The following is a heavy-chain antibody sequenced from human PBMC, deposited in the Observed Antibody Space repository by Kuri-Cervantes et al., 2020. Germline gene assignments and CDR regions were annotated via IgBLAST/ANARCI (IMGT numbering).Heavy chain of an antibody. CDR1: GFTFDNYA. Sequence: GESLKISCAASGFTFDNYAMSWVRQAPGKGLEWVSSISGSGGSTYYADSVKGRFTISRDNSKNTLYLQMNSLRAEDTAVYYCARWHYYDPPRCFDPWGQGTLVTVSS. V-gene: IGHV3-23*01. J-gene: IGHJ5*02. D-gene: IGHD3-22*01. CDR2: ISGSGGST. CDR3: ARWHYYDPPRCFDP.